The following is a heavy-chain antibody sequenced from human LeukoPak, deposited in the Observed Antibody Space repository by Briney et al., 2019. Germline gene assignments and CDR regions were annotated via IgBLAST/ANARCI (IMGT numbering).Heavy chain of an antibody. CDR2: INTNTGNP. J-gene: IGHJ3*02. Sequence: ASVKVSCKASGHTFTSYAMNWVRQAPGQGLEWMGWINTNTGNPTYAQGFTGRFVFSLDTSVSTAYLQISSLKAEDTAVYYCARDNGNYYDSSGYYRDAFDIWGQGTMVTVSS. V-gene: IGHV7-4-1*02. CDR1: GHTFTSYA. D-gene: IGHD3-22*01. CDR3: ARDNGNYYDSSGYYRDAFDI.